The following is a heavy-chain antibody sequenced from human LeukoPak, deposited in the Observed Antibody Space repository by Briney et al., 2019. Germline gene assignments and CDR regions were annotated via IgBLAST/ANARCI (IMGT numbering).Heavy chain of an antibody. D-gene: IGHD6-19*01. CDR1: GFTFSRYS. J-gene: IGHJ3*02. V-gene: IGHV3-21*01. CDR3: ARGRVGQWLVDAFDI. Sequence: GGSLRLSCAASGFTFSRYSMNWVRQAPGKGLEWVSSISTSSSFLYYADSVKGRFTISRDNAKNSLYLQMNSLRAEDTAAYYCARGRVGQWLVDAFDIWGQGTMVTVSS. CDR2: ISTSSSFL.